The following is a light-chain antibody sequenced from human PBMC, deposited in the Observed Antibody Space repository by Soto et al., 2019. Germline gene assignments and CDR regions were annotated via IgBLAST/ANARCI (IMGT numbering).Light chain of an antibody. J-gene: IGLJ3*02. Sequence: QSALTQPASVSGSPGQSITISCAGTSSDVGGYNYVSWYQQHPGKAPKLMIYEVSNRPSGVSNRFPGSKSGNTASLTISGLQAEDEDDYYCSSYTSSSTRVFGGGTKVTVL. V-gene: IGLV2-14*01. CDR2: EVS. CDR3: SSYTSSSTRV. CDR1: SSDVGGYNY.